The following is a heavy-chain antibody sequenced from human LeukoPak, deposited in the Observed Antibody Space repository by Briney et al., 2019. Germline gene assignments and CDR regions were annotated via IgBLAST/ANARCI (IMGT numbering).Heavy chain of an antibody. V-gene: IGHV3-74*01. J-gene: IGHJ5*02. CDR2: INSDGSST. Sequence: GGSLRLSCAASGFTFSSYWMHWVRQAPGKGLVWVSRINSDGSSTSYADSVKGRFTISRDNAKNTLYLQMNSLRAEDTAVYYCASTVSVRGDWFDPWGQGTLVTVSS. D-gene: IGHD3-10*01. CDR1: GFTFSSYW. CDR3: ASTVSVRGDWFDP.